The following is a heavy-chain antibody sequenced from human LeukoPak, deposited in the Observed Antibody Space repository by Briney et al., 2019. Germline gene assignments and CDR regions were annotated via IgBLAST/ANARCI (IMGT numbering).Heavy chain of an antibody. CDR2: IRSSGGNT. Sequence: GGSLRLSCAASGFAFGSYAMGWVRQASGKGLEWISVIRSSGGNTYYADSVKGRFPISRDNSKNTLYLQMNSLRAEDTAVYYCAKDYNGVTYFDYWGQGTLVTVSS. J-gene: IGHJ4*02. V-gene: IGHV3-23*01. CDR1: GFAFGSYA. CDR3: AKDYNGVTYFDY. D-gene: IGHD2-8*01.